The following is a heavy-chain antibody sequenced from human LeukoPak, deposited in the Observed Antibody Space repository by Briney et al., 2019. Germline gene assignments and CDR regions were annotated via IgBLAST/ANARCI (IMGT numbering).Heavy chain of an antibody. V-gene: IGHV3-30*18. CDR3: AKESDAFDV. CDR2: LLYDGGQK. J-gene: IGHJ3*01. Sequence: GRSLRLSCAASGFTFSTYTIHWVRQAPGKGLEWVAVLLYDGGQKFYADSVKGRFTISGDDSKKTLYLQMNSLRVEDTAVYYCAKESDAFDVWGQGTMVTVSS. CDR1: GFTFSTYT.